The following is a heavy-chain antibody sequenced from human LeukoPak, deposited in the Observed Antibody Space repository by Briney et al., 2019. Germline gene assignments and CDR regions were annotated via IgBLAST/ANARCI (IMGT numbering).Heavy chain of an antibody. J-gene: IGHJ5*02. CDR2: IYYGGST. D-gene: IGHD2-15*01. V-gene: IGHV4-39*01. CDR3: AGHMTGSLNWFDP. Sequence: PSETLSLTCTVSGGSISSSSYYWGWIRQPPGKGLEWIGSIYYGGSTYYNPSLKSRVTISVDTSKNQFSLKLSSVTAADTAVYYCAGHMTGSLNWFDPWGQGTLVTVSS. CDR1: GGSISSSSYY.